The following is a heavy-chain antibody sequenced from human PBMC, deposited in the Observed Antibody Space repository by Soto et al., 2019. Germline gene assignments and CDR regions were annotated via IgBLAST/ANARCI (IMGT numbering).Heavy chain of an antibody. CDR1: GYTLISYD. Sequence: QVKLVQPGAEVKKPGASVKVSCKASGYTLISYDINWVRQATGQGLEWMGWMNPNSGNTGYAPKFKGRVTITRDSSISTAYMEVSSLKSEDTAVYYCARGKWGISGTINGFDSWGQGTRVTVSS. CDR2: MNPNSGNT. V-gene: IGHV1-8*01. J-gene: IGHJ4*02. D-gene: IGHD1-20*01. CDR3: ARGKWGISGTINGFDS.